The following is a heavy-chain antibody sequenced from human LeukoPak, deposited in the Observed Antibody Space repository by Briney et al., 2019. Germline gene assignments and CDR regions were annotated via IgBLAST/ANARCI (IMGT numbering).Heavy chain of an antibody. CDR3: ARDLPPMTTVFRVSPARSGFSY. CDR1: GYTFTSYD. V-gene: IGHV1-8*03. D-gene: IGHD4-17*01. J-gene: IGHJ4*02. CDR2: MNPNSGNT. Sequence: ASVKVSCKASGYTFTSYDINWVRQATGQGLEWMGWMNPNSGNTGYAQKFQGRVTITRNTSISTAYMELSSLRSEDTAVYYCARDLPPMTTVFRVSPARSGFSYWGQGTLVTVSS.